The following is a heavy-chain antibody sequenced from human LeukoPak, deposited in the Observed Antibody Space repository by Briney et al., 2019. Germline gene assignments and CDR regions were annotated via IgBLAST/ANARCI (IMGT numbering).Heavy chain of an antibody. D-gene: IGHD2-2*01. V-gene: IGHV1-69*13. J-gene: IGHJ6*02. CDR3: ATGDGDIVVVPAALGV. Sequence: GASVKVSCKASGGTFSSYAISWVRQAPGQGLEWMGGIIPIFGTANYAQKFQGRVTITADESTSTAYMELSSLRSEDTAVYYCATGDGDIVVVPAALGVWGQGTTVTVSS. CDR1: GGTFSSYA. CDR2: IIPIFGTA.